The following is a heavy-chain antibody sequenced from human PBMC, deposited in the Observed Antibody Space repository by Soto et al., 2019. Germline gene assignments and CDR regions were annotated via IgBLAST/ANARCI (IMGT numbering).Heavy chain of an antibody. Sequence: SETLSLTSTVSGGSISISSYYWGWIRQPPGKGLEWIGSIYYSGSTYYNPSLKSRVTISVDTSKNQFSLKLSSVTAADTAVYYCASITIFGVVIFPRYYYYGMDVWGQGTTVTVSS. D-gene: IGHD3-3*01. CDR1: GGSISISSYY. CDR3: ASITIFGVVIFPRYYYYGMDV. V-gene: IGHV4-39*01. J-gene: IGHJ6*02. CDR2: IYYSGST.